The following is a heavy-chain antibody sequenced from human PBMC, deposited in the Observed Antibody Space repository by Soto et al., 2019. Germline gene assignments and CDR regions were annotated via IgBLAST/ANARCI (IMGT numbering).Heavy chain of an antibody. CDR2: IIPIFGTA. V-gene: IGHV1-69*01. Sequence: QVQLVQSGAEVKKPGSSVKVSCKASGGTFSSYAISWVRQAPGQGLEWMGGIIPIFGTANYAQKFQGRVTITADESGVTCCMALSSLRSEDTAVYYCARWVYGSGSYSSDYWGQGTLVTVSS. CDR1: GGTFSSYA. D-gene: IGHD3-10*01. CDR3: ARWVYGSGSYSSDY. J-gene: IGHJ4*02.